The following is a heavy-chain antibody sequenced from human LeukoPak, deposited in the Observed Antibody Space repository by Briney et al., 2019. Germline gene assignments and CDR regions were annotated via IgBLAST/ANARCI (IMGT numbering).Heavy chain of an antibody. CDR3: ARMIGYYTSIGCFPGIVSKKFDS. V-gene: IGHV3-53*01. J-gene: IGHJ5*01. CDR2: IYDDGST. Sequence: GGSLRLSCAASGFTVNSNYMSWVRQAPGKGLEWVSLIYDDGSTYYADSVRGRFTISRDISKNTLSLQMNSLRAEDTAVYYCARMIGYYTSIGCFPGIVSKKFDSWGQGTVVTVSS. CDR1: GFTVNSNY. D-gene: IGHD2-2*01.